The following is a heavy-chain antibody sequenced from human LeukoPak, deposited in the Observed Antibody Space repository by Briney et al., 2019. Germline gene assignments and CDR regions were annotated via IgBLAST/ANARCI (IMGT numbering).Heavy chain of an antibody. D-gene: IGHD6-19*01. CDR1: GFTFSSYA. V-gene: IGHV3-23*01. J-gene: IGHJ4*02. CDR3: AKDHSSGWPYCFPY. CDR2: ISASGGST. Sequence: QAGGSLRLSCAASGFTFSSYAMSWVRQAPGKGLEWVSAISASGGSTYYADSVKGRFTISRDNSKNTLFLQMNSLRAEDTAVCYCAKDHSSGWPYCFPYWGQGTLVTVSS.